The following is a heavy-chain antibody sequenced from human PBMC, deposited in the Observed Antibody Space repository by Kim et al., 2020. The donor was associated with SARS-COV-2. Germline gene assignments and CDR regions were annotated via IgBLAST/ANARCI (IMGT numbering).Heavy chain of an antibody. V-gene: IGHV3-53*01. CDR3: ARDPVADGYSFFDY. Sequence: GGSLRLSCAVSGLTVTSNHMTWIRQAPGRGLEWVSVIFRGGTTYYAPSVQGRFTVSRDYYKNTLSLEMNNLRVEDTAIYYCARDPVADGYSFFDYWGLGT. D-gene: IGHD4-4*01. J-gene: IGHJ4*02. CDR2: IFRGGTT. CDR1: GLTVTSNH.